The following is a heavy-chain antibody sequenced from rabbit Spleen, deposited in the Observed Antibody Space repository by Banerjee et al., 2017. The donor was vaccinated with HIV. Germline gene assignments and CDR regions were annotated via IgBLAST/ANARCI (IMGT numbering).Heavy chain of an antibody. CDR1: GVSFSSSSY. J-gene: IGHJ6*01. V-gene: IGHV1S40*01. CDR3: ARDAGTSFSTYGMDL. CDR2: IDTGSSGFT. D-gene: IGHD8-1*01. Sequence: QSLEESGGGLVKPGASLTLTCTASGVSFSSSSYMCWVRQAPGKGLEWIACIDTGSSGFTYFATWAKGRFTCSKTSSTTVTLQMTSLTAADTATYFCARDAGTSFSTYGMDLWGQGTLVTVS.